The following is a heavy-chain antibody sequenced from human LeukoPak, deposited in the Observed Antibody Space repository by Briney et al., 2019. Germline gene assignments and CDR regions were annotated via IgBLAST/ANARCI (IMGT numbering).Heavy chain of an antibody. CDR3: ARGRVLLAYCGGDCYHSWRRGAYFDY. CDR1: GGSFSGYY. J-gene: IGHJ4*02. Sequence: SETLSLTCAVYGGSFSGYYWSWIRQPPGKGLEWIGEINHSGSTNYNPSLTSRVTISVDTSKNQFSLMLSFVTDADTAVYYCARGRVLLAYCGGDCYHSWRRGAYFDYWGQGTLVTVSS. CDR2: INHSGST. D-gene: IGHD2-21*02. V-gene: IGHV4-34*01.